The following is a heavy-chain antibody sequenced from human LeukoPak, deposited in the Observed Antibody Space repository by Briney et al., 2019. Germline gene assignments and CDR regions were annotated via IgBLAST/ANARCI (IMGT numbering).Heavy chain of an antibody. Sequence: SETLSLTCAVSGDSINNYYWSWLRQPPGKGLEWIGYMYYSGTTNYNPSLKTRVTISVDTSKSHFSLKLSSVTAADTAIYYCARTKYLTYYFDSWGQGTLVTVSS. J-gene: IGHJ4*02. V-gene: IGHV4-59*08. CDR3: ARTKYLTYYFDS. CDR2: MYYSGTT. D-gene: IGHD6-6*01. CDR1: GDSINNYY.